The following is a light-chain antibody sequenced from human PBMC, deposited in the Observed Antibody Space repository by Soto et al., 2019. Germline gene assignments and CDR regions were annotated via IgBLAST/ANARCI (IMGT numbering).Light chain of an antibody. CDR3: QRYGSSPLT. V-gene: IGKV3-20*01. CDR2: DAS. J-gene: IGKJ4*01. Sequence: EIVLTQSPDTLSLSPGERATLSCRASQSVRSNYLAWYQQKPGQAPRFLIYDASSRATGFPDRFSGSGSGTDFTLTNSRVEPEDFAVYYCQRYGSSPLTFGGGDKVDIK. CDR1: QSVRSNY.